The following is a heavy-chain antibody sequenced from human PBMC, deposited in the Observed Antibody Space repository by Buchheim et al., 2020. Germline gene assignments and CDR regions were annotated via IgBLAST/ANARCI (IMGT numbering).Heavy chain of an antibody. V-gene: IGHV2-70*15. J-gene: IGHJ6*02. CDR3: ARSPTDYFYQYGMDV. CDR1: GFSLSTNRMC. CDR2: LDWDDDE. Sequence: QVTLRESGPALVKPTQTLTLTCSFSGFSLSTNRMCVSWMRQPPGKALEWLARLDWDDDEHYSASLRARITISKDPSRNQGVLTLTSVGPADTGTYYCARSPTDYFYQYGMDVWGQGTT.